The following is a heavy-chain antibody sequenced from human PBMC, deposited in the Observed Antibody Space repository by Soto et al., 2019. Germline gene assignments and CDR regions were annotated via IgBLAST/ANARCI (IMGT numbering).Heavy chain of an antibody. V-gene: IGHV3-30*18. CDR3: AKEFLPYNWNYYFDY. D-gene: IGHD1-7*01. Sequence: GGSLRLSCAASGFTFSSYGMHWVRQAPGKGLEWVAVISYDGSNKYYADSVKGRFTISRDNSKNTLYLQMNSLRAEDTAVYYCAKEFLPYNWNYYFDYWGQGTLVTVSS. CDR1: GFTFSSYG. CDR2: ISYDGSNK. J-gene: IGHJ4*02.